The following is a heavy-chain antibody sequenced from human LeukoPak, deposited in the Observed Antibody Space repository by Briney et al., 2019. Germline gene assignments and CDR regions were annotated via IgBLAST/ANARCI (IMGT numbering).Heavy chain of an antibody. CDR1: GFTVSSNY. J-gene: IGHJ4*02. CDR2: IYSGGST. CDR3: ARDVESSSPLPLGY. Sequence: GGSLRLSCAASGFTVSSNYMSWVRQAPGKGLEWGSVIYSGGSTYYADSVKGRFTISRDNSKNTLYLQMNSLRAEDTAVYYCARDVESSSPLPLGYWGQGTLVTVSS. V-gene: IGHV3-66*02. D-gene: IGHD6-6*01.